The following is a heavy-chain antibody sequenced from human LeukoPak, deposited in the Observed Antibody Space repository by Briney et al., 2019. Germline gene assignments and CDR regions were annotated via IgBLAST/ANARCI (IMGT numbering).Heavy chain of an antibody. J-gene: IGHJ6*03. V-gene: IGHV4-59*01. CDR1: GGSISSYY. CDR2: IYYSGGT. D-gene: IGHD6-19*01. CDR3: ARSRQWHYYYMDV. Sequence: SETLSLTCTVSGGSISSYYWSWVRQPPGKGQEWIGYIYYSGGTNYNPSLKSRVTISVDTSKNQFSLKLSSVTAADTAVYYCARSRQWHYYYMDVWGKGTTVTVSS.